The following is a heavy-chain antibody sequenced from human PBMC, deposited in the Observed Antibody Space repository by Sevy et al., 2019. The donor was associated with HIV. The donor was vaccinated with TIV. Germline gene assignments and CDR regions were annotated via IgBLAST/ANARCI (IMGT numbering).Heavy chain of an antibody. V-gene: IGHV4-31*03. CDR1: GGSITDDGYY. CDR3: AGGGYFGYFDY. J-gene: IGHJ4*02. CDR2: IYYSGST. Sequence: SETLSLTCTVSGGSITDDGYYWTWIRQHPGKGLEWIGYIYYSGSTHYNPSLKSRITMSVDPSKNQFSLKLSSVTAADTAVYFCAGGGYFGYFDYWGQGNLVTVSS. D-gene: IGHD1-26*01.